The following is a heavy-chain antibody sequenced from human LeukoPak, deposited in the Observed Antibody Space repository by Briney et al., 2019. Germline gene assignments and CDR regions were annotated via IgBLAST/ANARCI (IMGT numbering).Heavy chain of an antibody. CDR1: GGSFSGHC. V-gene: IGHV4-34*01. CDR2: INHSGST. D-gene: IGHD2-21*01. Sequence: KPSETLSLTCTVYGGSFSGHCWSWIRQPPGKGLEWIGEINHSGSTNYNPSLKSRVTISVDTSKDQFSLKLTSVTAADTAVYYCTRGKPETVFANWGQGTLVTVSS. CDR3: TRGKPETVFAN. J-gene: IGHJ4*02.